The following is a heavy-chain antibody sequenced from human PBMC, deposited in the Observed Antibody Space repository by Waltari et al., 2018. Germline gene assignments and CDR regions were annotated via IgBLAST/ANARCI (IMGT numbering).Heavy chain of an antibody. Sequence: EVQLVESGGGLVQPGGSLRLSCAASGLSVSGVYMTWVRQASGKGLQWLSSIDSGGSTYYANSVKGRFTISRDNSKNTVFLQMTGLRVDDTAVYYCAGPVGNETWGQGTLVTVSS. V-gene: IGHV3-53*01. J-gene: IGHJ5*02. D-gene: IGHD1-26*01. CDR2: IDSGGST. CDR1: GLSVSGVY. CDR3: AGPVGNET.